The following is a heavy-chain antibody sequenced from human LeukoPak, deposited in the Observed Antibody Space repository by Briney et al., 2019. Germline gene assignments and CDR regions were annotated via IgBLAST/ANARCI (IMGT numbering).Heavy chain of an antibody. V-gene: IGHV3-53*01. J-gene: IGHJ4*02. CDR3: ASGDGYLQPY. CDR1: GFSVSGKF. Sequence: GGSLRLSCAASGFSVSGKFMSWVRQAPGKGLEWVSIIHYDGKIRYAGSVGGRFTIYRDDSENTLFLQMNSLRVDDTAVYFCASGDGYLQPYWGQGTLVTISS. D-gene: IGHD2-21*01. CDR2: IHYDGKI.